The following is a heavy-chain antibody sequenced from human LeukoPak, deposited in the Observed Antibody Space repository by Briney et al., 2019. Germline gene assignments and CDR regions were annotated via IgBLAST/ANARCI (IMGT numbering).Heavy chain of an antibody. CDR2: IYPGDSDT. CDR3: ARPSLSGWYYFDY. D-gene: IGHD6-19*01. V-gene: IGHV5-51*01. Sequence: GESLKISCKGSGYSFTSCWIGWVRQVPGKGLEWMGIIYPGDSDTRYSPSFQGQVTISADKSISTAYLQWSSLKASDTAMYYCARPSLSGWYYFDYWGQGTLVTVSS. J-gene: IGHJ4*02. CDR1: GYSFTSCW.